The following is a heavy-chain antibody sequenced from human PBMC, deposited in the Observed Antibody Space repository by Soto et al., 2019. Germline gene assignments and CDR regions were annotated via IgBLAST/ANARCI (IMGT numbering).Heavy chain of an antibody. CDR3: ASTVLPYYDFWSGRGRDYYYYGMDV. Sequence: GGSLRLSCAASGFTFSSYWMSWVRQAPGKGLEWVANINQDRSEKSYVDSVKRRFTISSDNTKNSLYLQMNSLRAEDTAVYYCASTVLPYYDFWSGRGRDYYYYGMDVWGQGTTVTVSS. CDR2: INQDRSEK. D-gene: IGHD3-3*01. V-gene: IGHV3-7*01. J-gene: IGHJ6*02. CDR1: GFTFSSYW.